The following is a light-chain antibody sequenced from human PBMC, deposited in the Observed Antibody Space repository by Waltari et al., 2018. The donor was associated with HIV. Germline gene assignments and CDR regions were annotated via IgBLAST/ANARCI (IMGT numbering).Light chain of an antibody. Sequence: SYELTQPPSVSVSPGKTARITCSGDALQKKYAYWYQQKSGQAPVLVIYEDSKRPSGIPERFSGSSSGTMATLTISGAQVEDEADYYCYSTDSSDWVFGGGTKLTVL. J-gene: IGLJ3*02. CDR3: YSTDSSDWV. CDR2: EDS. CDR1: ALQKKY. V-gene: IGLV3-10*01.